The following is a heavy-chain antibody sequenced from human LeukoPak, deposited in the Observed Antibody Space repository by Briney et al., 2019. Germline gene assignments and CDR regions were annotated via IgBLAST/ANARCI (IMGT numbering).Heavy chain of an antibody. V-gene: IGHV1-8*03. Sequence: ASVKVSCKASGYTFTNYDINWVRQATGQGLEWMGWMNPNSGNTGYAQKFQGRVTITRNTSISTAYMELSSLRSEDTAVYYCARRISNYYYYYYMDVWGKGTTVTVSS. CDR1: GYTFTNYD. D-gene: IGHD2-2*01. CDR2: MNPNSGNT. CDR3: ARRISNYYYYYYMDV. J-gene: IGHJ6*03.